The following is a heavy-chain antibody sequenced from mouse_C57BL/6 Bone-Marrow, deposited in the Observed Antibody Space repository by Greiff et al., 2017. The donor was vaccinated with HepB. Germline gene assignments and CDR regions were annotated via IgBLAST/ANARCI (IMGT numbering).Heavy chain of an antibody. J-gene: IGHJ2*01. Sequence: EVKLQQSGPELVKPGASVKISCKASGYTFTDYYMNWVKQSHGKSLEWIGDINPNNGGTSYNQKFKGKATLTVDKSSSTAYMELRSLTSEDSAVYYCAREDYFDYWGQGTTLTVSS. CDR2: INPNNGGT. CDR1: GYTFTDYY. V-gene: IGHV1-26*01. CDR3: AREDYFDY.